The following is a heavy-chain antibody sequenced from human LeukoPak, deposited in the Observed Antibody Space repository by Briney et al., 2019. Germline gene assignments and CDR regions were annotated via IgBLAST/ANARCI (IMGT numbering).Heavy chain of an antibody. CDR3: WGFGELTKDDAFDI. V-gene: IGHV3-15*01. CDR1: GFTFSNAW. CDR2: IKSKTDGGTT. D-gene: IGHD3-10*01. J-gene: IGHJ3*02. Sequence: RGSLRLSCAASGFTFSNAWMSWVRQAPGKGLEWVGRIKSKTDGGTTDYAAPVKGRFTISRDDSKNTLYLQMNSLKTEDTAVYYCWGFGELTKDDAFDIWGQGTMVTVSS.